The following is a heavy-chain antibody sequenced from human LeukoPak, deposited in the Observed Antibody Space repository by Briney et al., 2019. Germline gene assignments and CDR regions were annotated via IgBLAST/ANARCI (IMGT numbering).Heavy chain of an antibody. CDR1: GVTFSSYR. CDR3: AKDLTDLGYYDSSGPFDY. CDR2: ISYDGSNK. V-gene: IGHV3-30*18. Sequence: GGPLRHSCAASGVTFSSYRMLWVRHPTGKALEWVAVISYDGSNKYYADSVKGRFTISRDNSKNTLYLQMNSLRAEDTAVYYCAKDLTDLGYYDSSGPFDYWGQGTLVTVSS. J-gene: IGHJ4*02. D-gene: IGHD3-22*01.